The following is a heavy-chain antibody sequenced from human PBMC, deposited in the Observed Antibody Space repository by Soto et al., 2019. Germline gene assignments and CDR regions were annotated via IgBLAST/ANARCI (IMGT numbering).Heavy chain of an antibody. Sequence: QVQLVQSGAEVKKPGSSVKVSCKASGGTFSSYAISWVRQAPGQGLEWMGGIIPIFGTANYAQKFQGRVTITADKSTSTAYREVRSLRSEDTAVYYCASLPQGKWGWFDPWGQGTLVTVSS. V-gene: IGHV1-69*06. D-gene: IGHD7-27*01. J-gene: IGHJ5*02. CDR2: IIPIFGTA. CDR1: GGTFSSYA. CDR3: ASLPQGKWGWFDP.